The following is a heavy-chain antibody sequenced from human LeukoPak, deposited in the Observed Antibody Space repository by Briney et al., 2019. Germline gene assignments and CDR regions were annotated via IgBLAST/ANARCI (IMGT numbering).Heavy chain of an antibody. J-gene: IGHJ4*02. CDR1: GFTFSSYG. D-gene: IGHD6-19*01. CDR3: AKDPRAAVAGTGEY. CDR2: ISGSGGST. V-gene: IGHV3-23*01. Sequence: GGSLRLSCAASGFTFSSYGMSWVRQAPGKGLEWVSAISGSGGSTYYADSVKGRFTISRDNSKNTLYLQMNSLRAEDTAVYYCAKDPRAAVAGTGEYWGQGTLVTVSS.